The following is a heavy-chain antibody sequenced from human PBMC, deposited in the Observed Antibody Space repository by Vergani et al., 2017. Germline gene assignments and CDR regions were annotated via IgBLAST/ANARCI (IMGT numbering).Heavy chain of an antibody. V-gene: IGHV3-23*01. CDR2: ISGSGDST. Sequence: EAQLLQSGGGVVQPGGSRRLSCAASGFYFSDYAMTWVRQAPGKGLEWVSGISGSGDSTYYADSVKDRFIISRDNSKSVLYLQMNSLRVEDTAIYYCAKARDPNCKGGNCYSYYYGLDLWGQGTTVTVSS. D-gene: IGHD2-21*01. CDR1: GFYFSDYA. J-gene: IGHJ6*02. CDR3: AKARDPNCKGGNCYSYYYGLDL.